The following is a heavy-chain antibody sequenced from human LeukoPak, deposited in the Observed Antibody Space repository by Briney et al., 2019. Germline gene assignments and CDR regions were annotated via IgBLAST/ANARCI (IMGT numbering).Heavy chain of an antibody. CDR3: AKDGLLRSYYYDSSGTGGYFDY. Sequence: GGSLRLSCAASGFTFSSYGMHWVRQAPGKGLEWVAVISYDGSNKYYADSVKGRFTIFRDNSKNTLYLQMNSLRAEDTAVYYCAKDGLLRSYYYDSSGTGGYFDYWGQGTLVTVSS. D-gene: IGHD3-22*01. V-gene: IGHV3-30*18. CDR1: GFTFSSYG. CDR2: ISYDGSNK. J-gene: IGHJ4*02.